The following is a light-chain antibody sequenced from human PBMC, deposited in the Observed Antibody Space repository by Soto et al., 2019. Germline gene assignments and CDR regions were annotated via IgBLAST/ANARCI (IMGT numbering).Light chain of an antibody. V-gene: IGLV1-51*01. CDR1: SSNIKTQY. CDR2: DDN. Sequence: QSVLTQPPSVSAAPGQKVTISCSGNSSNIKTQYVSWYQQLPGTASKLLIYDDNKRPSGIPDRFSGSKSGTSATLGISGLQTGDEADYYCGTWDSSLSDVVFGGGTKLTVL. CDR3: GTWDSSLSDVV. J-gene: IGLJ2*01.